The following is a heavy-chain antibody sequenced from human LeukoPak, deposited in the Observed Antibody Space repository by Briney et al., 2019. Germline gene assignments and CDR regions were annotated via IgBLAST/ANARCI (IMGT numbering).Heavy chain of an antibody. J-gene: IGHJ6*03. Sequence: GGSLRLSCAASGFTFSSYSMNWVRQAPGKGLEWVSYISSSSSTIYYADSVKGRFTISRDNAKDSLYLQMNSLRAEDTAVYYCARAGGAANSYYYYYYYMDVWGKGTTVTVSS. CDR2: ISSSSSTI. D-gene: IGHD1-1*01. CDR3: ARAGGAANSYYYYYYYMDV. V-gene: IGHV3-48*01. CDR1: GFTFSSYS.